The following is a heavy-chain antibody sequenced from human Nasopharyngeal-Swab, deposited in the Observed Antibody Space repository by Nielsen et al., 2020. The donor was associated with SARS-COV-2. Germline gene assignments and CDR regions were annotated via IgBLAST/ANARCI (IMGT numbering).Heavy chain of an antibody. Sequence: GGSLRLSCTASGFTFGDYAMSWVRQAPGKGLEWVGFIRSKAYGGTTEYAASVKGRFTISRDDSKSIAYPQMNSLKTEDTAVYYCTRGRSYYDSSGYLDYWGQGTLVTVSS. V-gene: IGHV3-49*04. J-gene: IGHJ4*02. CDR3: TRGRSYYDSSGYLDY. D-gene: IGHD3-22*01. CDR1: GFTFGDYA. CDR2: IRSKAYGGTT.